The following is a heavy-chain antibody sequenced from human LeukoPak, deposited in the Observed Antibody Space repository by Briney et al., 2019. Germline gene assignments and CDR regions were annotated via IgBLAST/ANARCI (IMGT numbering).Heavy chain of an antibody. D-gene: IGHD3-10*01. J-gene: IGHJ3*02. CDR3: ARDSGLGDAFDI. Sequence: GGSLGLSCAASGFTLSSYSLNWVRQAPGKGLEWVSSISSSSSYIYYADSVKGRFTISRDNAKNSLYLQMNSLRAEDTAVYYCARDSGLGDAFDIWGRGTMVTVSS. V-gene: IGHV3-21*01. CDR1: GFTLSSYS. CDR2: ISSSSSYI.